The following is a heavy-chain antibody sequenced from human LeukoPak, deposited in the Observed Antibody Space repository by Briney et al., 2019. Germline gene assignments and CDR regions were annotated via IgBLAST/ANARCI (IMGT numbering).Heavy chain of an antibody. Sequence: SETLSLTCTVSGGSVSSGSYYWSWIRQPPGKGLEWFGYIYYSGSTNYNPSLKSRGTTSVDTSKNQFSLKLSSVAAADTAVYYCARFSPTEGDYYDSSGYYSPFYRAFDIWGQGTMVTVSS. J-gene: IGHJ3*02. CDR1: GGSVSSGSYY. V-gene: IGHV4-61*01. D-gene: IGHD3-22*01. CDR2: IYYSGST. CDR3: ARFSPTEGDYYDSSGYYSPFYRAFDI.